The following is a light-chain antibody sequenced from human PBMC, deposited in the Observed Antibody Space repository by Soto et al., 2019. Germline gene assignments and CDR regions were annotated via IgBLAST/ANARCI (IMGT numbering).Light chain of an antibody. CDR2: EVN. Sequence: QSVLTQPPSASGSPGQSVTISCTGTSSDIGRYNHVSWYQQHPGKVPKLIIYEVNKRPSGVPDHFSGSKSGNTASLTVSGLQVEDEADYYCSSDGGNNNLIFGGGTKVTVL. J-gene: IGLJ2*01. CDR3: SSDGGNNNLI. V-gene: IGLV2-8*01. CDR1: SSDIGRYNH.